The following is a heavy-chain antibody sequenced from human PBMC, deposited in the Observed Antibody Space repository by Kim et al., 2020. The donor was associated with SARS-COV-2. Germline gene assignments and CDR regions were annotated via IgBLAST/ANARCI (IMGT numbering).Heavy chain of an antibody. CDR2: ISSSSSYI. Sequence: GGSLRLSCAASGFTFSSYSMNWVRQAPGKGLEWVSSISSSSSYIYYADSVKGRFTISRDNAKNSLYLQMNSLRAEDTAVYYCARDLCSGGSCYSPWGQGTLVTVSS. CDR3: ARDLCSGGSCYSP. CDR1: GFTFSSYS. D-gene: IGHD2-15*01. V-gene: IGHV3-21*01. J-gene: IGHJ5*02.